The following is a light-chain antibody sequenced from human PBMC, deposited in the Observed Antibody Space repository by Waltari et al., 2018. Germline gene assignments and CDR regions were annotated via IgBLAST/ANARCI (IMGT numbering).Light chain of an antibody. CDR2: WAS. CDR1: QSLLDWSRGKNH. V-gene: IGKV4-1*01. Sequence: DVVMTQSPDSLAVSLGDRATIRCKSSQSLLDWSRGKNHLAWYQHKPGQPPKLLIYWASTREPGVPDRFSGSGSGTEFTLTISSLQAEDVATYYCHQYYTSPRTFGQGTRLEIK. CDR3: HQYYTSPRT. J-gene: IGKJ5*01.